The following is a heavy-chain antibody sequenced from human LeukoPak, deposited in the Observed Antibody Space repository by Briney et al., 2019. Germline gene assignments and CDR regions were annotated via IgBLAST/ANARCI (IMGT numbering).Heavy chain of an antibody. J-gene: IGHJ3*02. CDR1: GFTLYDHG. V-gene: IGHV3-20*04. CDR3: ARVWVRQWLGHFDI. CDR2: IKWNGGST. D-gene: IGHD6-19*01. Sequence: GVSLRLSCAASGFTLYDHGMICVPHSPGKGREGVSGIKWNGGSTGYADSVKGRFTISRDNAKNSLYLQMNSLRAEDTALYYCARVWVRQWLGHFDIWGQGTMVPVSS.